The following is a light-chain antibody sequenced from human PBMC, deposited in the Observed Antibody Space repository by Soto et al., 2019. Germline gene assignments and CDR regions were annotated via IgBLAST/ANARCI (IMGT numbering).Light chain of an antibody. Sequence: ESLLTQSPVTLSLSPGERATLSCRASQSVSNSFFAWYQQKPGQAPRLLIYGVSSRATGIPDRFSGSGSGTDFTLTISRLEPEDFVVYYCQQYSTLPHTFGQGTKLEVK. CDR2: GVS. CDR1: QSVSNSF. CDR3: QQYSTLPHT. V-gene: IGKV3-20*01. J-gene: IGKJ2*01.